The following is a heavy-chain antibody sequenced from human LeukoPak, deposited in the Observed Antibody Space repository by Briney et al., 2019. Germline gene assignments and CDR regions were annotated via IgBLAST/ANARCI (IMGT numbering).Heavy chain of an antibody. CDR2: IHSSGST. CDR1: GGSISNYY. V-gene: IGHV4-4*07. Sequence: SETLSLTCTVSGGSISNYYWSWIRQSAGKGLEWIGRIHSSGSTNFNPSLRSRVTMSADTSKHQFSLWLTSVTAADTALYYCARGIATITQDSFDAWGLGTMVTVSS. CDR3: ARGIATITQDSFDA. J-gene: IGHJ3*01. D-gene: IGHD1-26*01.